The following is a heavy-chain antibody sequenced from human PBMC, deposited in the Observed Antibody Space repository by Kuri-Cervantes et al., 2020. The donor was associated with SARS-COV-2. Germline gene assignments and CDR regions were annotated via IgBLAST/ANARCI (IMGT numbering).Heavy chain of an antibody. CDR3: ARAYCSSTSCQLDY. J-gene: IGHJ4*02. CDR2: ISYDGSNK. D-gene: IGHD2-2*01. V-gene: IGHV3-30-3*01. Sequence: GGSLRLSCAASGFTFSSYWMHWVRQAPGKGLEWVAVISYDGSNKYYADSVKGRFTISRDNSKNTLYLQMNGLRAEDTAVYYCARAYCSSTSCQLDYWGQGTLVTVSS. CDR1: GFTFSSYW.